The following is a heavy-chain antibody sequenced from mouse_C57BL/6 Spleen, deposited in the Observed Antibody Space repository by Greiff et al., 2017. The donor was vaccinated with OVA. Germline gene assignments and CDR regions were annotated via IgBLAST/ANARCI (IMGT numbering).Heavy chain of an antibody. CDR3: ARYLTGYYFDY. D-gene: IGHD4-1*01. CDR1: GFTFTDYY. CDR2: IRNKANGYTT. J-gene: IGHJ2*01. V-gene: IGHV7-3*01. Sequence: EVQGVESGGGLVQPGGSLSLSCAASGFTFTDYYMSWVRQPPGKALEWLGFIRNKANGYTTEYSASVKGRFTISRDNSQSILYHQMNALRAEDSATYYCARYLTGYYFDYWGQGTTLTVSS.